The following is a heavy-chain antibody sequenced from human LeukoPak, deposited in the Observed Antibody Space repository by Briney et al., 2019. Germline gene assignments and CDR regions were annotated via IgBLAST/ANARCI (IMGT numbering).Heavy chain of an antibody. CDR1: GYTFTSYY. CDR2: INPNSGGT. V-gene: IGHV1-2*06. J-gene: IGHJ4*02. Sequence: HGASVKASCKASGYTFTSYYMHWVRQAPGQGLEWMGRINPNSGGTNYAQKFQGGVTMTRDTSISTAYMELSRLRSDDTAVYYCSRDPSSGWYPHFDYWGQGTLVTVSS. D-gene: IGHD6-19*01. CDR3: SRDPSSGWYPHFDY.